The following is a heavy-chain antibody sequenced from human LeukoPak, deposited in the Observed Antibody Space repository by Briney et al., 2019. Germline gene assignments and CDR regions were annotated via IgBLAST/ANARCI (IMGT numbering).Heavy chain of an antibody. V-gene: IGHV4-39*01. CDR2: IYNSGNT. Sequence: SETLSLTCTVSGGSISSSTYYWGWIRQPPGKGLEWIGNIYNSGNTYYSPSLKSRVTISVDPSKNQFSLKLSSVTAADTAVYYCARPKGLLWFGEWGQGTLVTVSS. J-gene: IGHJ4*02. CDR1: GGSISSSTYY. D-gene: IGHD3-10*01. CDR3: ARPKGLLWFGE.